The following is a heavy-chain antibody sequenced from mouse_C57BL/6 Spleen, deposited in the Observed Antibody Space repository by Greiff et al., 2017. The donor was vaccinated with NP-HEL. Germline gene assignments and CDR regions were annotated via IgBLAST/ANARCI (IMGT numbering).Heavy chain of an antibody. CDR1: GYTFTSYG. CDR3: ARTDDYYAMED. J-gene: IGHJ4*01. V-gene: IGHV1-81*01. Sequence: QVQLQQSGAELARPGASVKLSCKASGYTFTSYGIRWVKQRPGQGLEWIGEIYPRSGNTYYNEKFKGKATLTADKSSSTAYMELRSLTSEDSAVYFCARTDDYYAMEDWGQGTSVTVSS. CDR2: IYPRSGNT.